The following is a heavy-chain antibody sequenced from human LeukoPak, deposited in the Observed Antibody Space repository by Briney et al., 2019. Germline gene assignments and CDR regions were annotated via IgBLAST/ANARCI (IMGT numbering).Heavy chain of an antibody. V-gene: IGHV3-53*01. CDR2: IYSDNT. CDR3: AKDGGSSWSPTNFDY. Sequence: GGSLRLSCTVSGFTVSSNSMSWVRQAPGKGLEWVSFIYSDNTHYSDSVKGRFTISRDNSKNTLYLQMNSLRAEDTAVYYCAKDGGSSWSPTNFDYWGQGTLVTVSS. CDR1: GFTVSSNS. J-gene: IGHJ4*02. D-gene: IGHD6-13*01.